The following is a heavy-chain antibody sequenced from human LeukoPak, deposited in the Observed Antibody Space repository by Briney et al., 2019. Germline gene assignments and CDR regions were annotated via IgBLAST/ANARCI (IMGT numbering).Heavy chain of an antibody. CDR1: GFTFSNAW. CDR3: AKDPNGDYVGAFDM. D-gene: IGHD4-17*01. CDR2: ISGSGSST. V-gene: IGHV3-23*01. J-gene: IGHJ3*02. Sequence: GGSLRLSCAASGFTFSNAWMSWVRQAPGKGLEWVSSISGSGSSTYYADSVKGRFTFSRDNSKNTLYLQMNDLRAEDTAVYYCAKDPNGDYVGAFDMWGQGTMVTVSS.